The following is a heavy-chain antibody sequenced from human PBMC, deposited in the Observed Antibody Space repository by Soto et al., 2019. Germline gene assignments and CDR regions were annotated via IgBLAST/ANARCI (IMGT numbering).Heavy chain of an antibody. CDR2: INHSGST. V-gene: IGHV4-34*01. D-gene: IGHD6-19*01. J-gene: IGHJ2*01. CDR1: GGSFSGYY. CDR3: ACTAVADWYFDL. Sequence: QVQLQQWGAGLLKPSETLSLTCAVYGGSFSGYYWSWIRQPPGKGLEWIGEINHSGSTNYNPSLMSRVTISVDTSKNQFSLKLSSVTAADTAVYYCACTAVADWYFDLWGRGTLVTVSS.